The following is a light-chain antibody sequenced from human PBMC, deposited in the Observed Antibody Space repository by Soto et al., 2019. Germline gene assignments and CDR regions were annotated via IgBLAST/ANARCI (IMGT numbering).Light chain of an antibody. J-gene: IGKJ1*01. V-gene: IGKV3-20*01. CDR1: QSVSSS. CDR3: QQYGSSPTWT. Sequence: IVLTQSPATLSLSPGERATLSCRASQSVSSSLAWYQQKPGQAPRLLIYGASSRATGIPDRFSGSGSGTDFTLTISRLEHEEFAAYYCQQYGSSPTWTFGQGTKVDIK. CDR2: GAS.